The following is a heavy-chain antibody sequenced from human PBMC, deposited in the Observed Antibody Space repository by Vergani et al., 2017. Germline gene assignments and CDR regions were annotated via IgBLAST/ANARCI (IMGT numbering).Heavy chain of an antibody. J-gene: IGHJ4*02. CDR2: IIPILGIA. CDR1: GGTFSSYT. CDR3: ARAVVVVAALDY. Sequence: QVQLVQSGAEVKKPGSSVKVSCKASGGTFSSYTISWVRQAPGQGLEWMGRIIPILGIANYAQKFQGRVTITADKSTSTAYMELSSLRSEDTAVYYCARAVVVVAALDYLGQGTLVTVSS. V-gene: IGHV1-69*02. D-gene: IGHD2-15*01.